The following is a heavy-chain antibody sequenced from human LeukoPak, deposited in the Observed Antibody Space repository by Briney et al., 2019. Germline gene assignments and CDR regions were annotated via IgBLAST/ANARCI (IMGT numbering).Heavy chain of an antibody. V-gene: IGHV1-2*02. Sequence: ASVKVSCKASGYTFTSYYMHWVRQAPGQGLEWMGWINPNSGGTNYAQKFQGRVTMTRDTSIGTAYMELSRLRSDDTAVYYCAREDHYYYGSGSSNYYYGMDVWGQGTTVTVSS. J-gene: IGHJ6*02. D-gene: IGHD3-10*01. CDR1: GYTFTSYY. CDR3: AREDHYYYGSGSSNYYYGMDV. CDR2: INPNSGGT.